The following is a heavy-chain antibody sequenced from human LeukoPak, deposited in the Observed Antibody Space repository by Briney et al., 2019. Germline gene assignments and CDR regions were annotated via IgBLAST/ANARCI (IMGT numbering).Heavy chain of an antibody. CDR3: ASNWSDFDY. Sequence: SETLSLTCTVSGYSISTGHYWGWIRQPPGKGLEWIGSVYEGETTYYNPSLKARLTISVDTSKNQFFLKLSSVTAADTAVYYCASNWSDFDYWGQGILVTVSS. CDR2: VYEGETT. V-gene: IGHV4-38-2*02. CDR1: GYSISTGHY. J-gene: IGHJ4*02. D-gene: IGHD1-1*01.